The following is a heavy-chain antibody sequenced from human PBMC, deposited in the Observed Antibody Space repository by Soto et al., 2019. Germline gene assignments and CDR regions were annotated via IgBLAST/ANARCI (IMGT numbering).Heavy chain of an antibody. D-gene: IGHD6-13*01. CDR2: ISAYSGST. V-gene: IGHV1-18*01. J-gene: IGHJ4*02. Sequence: QVQLVQSGAEVKKPGASVKVSCKASGYTFTTYGISWVRQAPGQGLEWMGWISAYSGSTKFAQKLQGRVTMNTDTSTTTAYMELRSLTSDDTAVYYCARDFTKSSSWPYYFDYWGQGTLVTVSS. CDR3: ARDFTKSSSWPYYFDY. CDR1: GYTFTTYG.